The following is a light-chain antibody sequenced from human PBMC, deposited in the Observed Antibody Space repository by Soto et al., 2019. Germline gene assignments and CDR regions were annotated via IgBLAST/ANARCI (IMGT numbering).Light chain of an antibody. CDR3: QQLNSFPIT. V-gene: IGKV1-9*01. Sequence: IQLTQSPSSLSASGGDRVTITCRASQGISSDLAWYQQKPGKAPKLLIYSASTLQSGVPSRFSGSGSGTDFTLTISSLQPEDFATFYCQQLNSFPITFGQGTRLEIK. CDR2: SAS. CDR1: QGISSD. J-gene: IGKJ5*01.